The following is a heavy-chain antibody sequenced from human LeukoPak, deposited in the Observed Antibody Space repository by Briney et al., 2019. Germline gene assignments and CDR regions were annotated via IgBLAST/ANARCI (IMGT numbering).Heavy chain of an antibody. CDR2: ISRSGSTI. D-gene: IGHD2-8*02. CDR3: ARTWSDAFDI. J-gene: IGHJ3*02. Sequence: GGSLRLSCAASGFTFSDYYMSWIRQAPGKGLXXFSYISRSGSTIYYADSVKGRFTIPRDNAKNSLYLQMNSLRAEDTAVYYCARTWSDAFDIWGQGTMVTVSS. V-gene: IGHV3-11*01. CDR1: GFTFSDYY.